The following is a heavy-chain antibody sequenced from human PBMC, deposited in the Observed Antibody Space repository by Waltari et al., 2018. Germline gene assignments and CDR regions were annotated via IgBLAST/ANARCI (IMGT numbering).Heavy chain of an antibody. CDR1: GFNFNIYT. CDR2: ITSLNSYI. V-gene: IGHV3-21*06. J-gene: IGHJ5*02. CDR3: VRERRVGANRWFDP. Sequence: EMQLVESGGGLVKPGGSLRLSCSGSGFNFNIYTMNWVRQAPGKGLEWVCSITSLNSYIYYSDSVKGRFIISRDNAKNSVYLQMNSLRGDDSAIYYCVRERRVGANRWFDPWGQGTLVSVSS. D-gene: IGHD2-15*01.